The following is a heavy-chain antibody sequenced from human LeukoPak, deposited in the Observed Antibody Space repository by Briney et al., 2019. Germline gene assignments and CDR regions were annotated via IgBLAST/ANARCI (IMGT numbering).Heavy chain of an antibody. CDR2: INQDGSQK. J-gene: IGHJ4*02. CDR1: GFTFSTYW. V-gene: IGHV3-7*01. CDR3: ARAQADDILTGYYPDY. D-gene: IGHD3-9*01. Sequence: GGSLRLSCAASGFTFSTYWMSWVRQAPGKGLEWVANINQDGSQKYYVDSVKGRFTISRDNAKNLLYLQMNSLRAEDTAVYYCARAQADDILTGYYPDYWGQGTLVTVSS.